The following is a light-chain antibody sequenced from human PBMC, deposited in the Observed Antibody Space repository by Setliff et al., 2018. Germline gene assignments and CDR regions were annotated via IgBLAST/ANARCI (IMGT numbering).Light chain of an antibody. CDR2: DVI. CDR1: SSDVGTYNF. CDR3: SSYTSSSTYV. Sequence: QSALAQPAAVSGSPGQSITISCTGTSSDVGTYNFVSWYQQHPAKAPKLLIYDVIKRPSGVSNRFSGSKSDNMASLTISGLQAEDEADYHCSSYTSSSTYVFGTGTKVTVL. J-gene: IGLJ1*01. V-gene: IGLV2-14*03.